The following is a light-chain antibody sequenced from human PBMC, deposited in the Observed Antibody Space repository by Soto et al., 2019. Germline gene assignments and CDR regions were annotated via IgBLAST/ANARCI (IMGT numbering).Light chain of an antibody. CDR1: QSVSSSH. Sequence: ETVLTQSPGTLSLSPGERATLSCRASQSVSSSHLTWYQQKPGQAPRLLIYGASSRATGIPDRFSGSGSGTDFTLTISRLEPVDFALYYCQQFASSPWTFGQGTKVEIK. CDR2: GAS. CDR3: QQFASSPWT. J-gene: IGKJ1*01. V-gene: IGKV3-20*01.